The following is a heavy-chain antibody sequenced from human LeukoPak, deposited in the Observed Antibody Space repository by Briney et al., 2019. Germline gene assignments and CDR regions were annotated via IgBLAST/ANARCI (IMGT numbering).Heavy chain of an antibody. D-gene: IGHD3-3*01. CDR2: IKGDGCNI. CDR3: VRDDPSAEDFDL. V-gene: IGHV3-74*01. Sequence: GGSLRLSCEASEFTLSHYWMRWLRQTPGEGLVWVSLIKGDGCNIKYADSVKGRFIISRDNAKNNLYRQKNSLRAEDTAVYYCVRDDPSAEDFDLWGQGTLVTVSS. J-gene: IGHJ3*01. CDR1: EFTLSHYW.